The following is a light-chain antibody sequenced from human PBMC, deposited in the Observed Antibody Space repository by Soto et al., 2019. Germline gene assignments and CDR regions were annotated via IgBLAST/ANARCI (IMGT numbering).Light chain of an antibody. V-gene: IGLV2-14*03. CDR3: SSYGASATL. CDR1: SSDIGSYNY. J-gene: IGLJ3*02. CDR2: DVS. Sequence: QSALTQPASLSGSPGQSITITCTGTSSDIGSYNYVAWYQQHPAKAPKLLIFDVSYRPSGISDRFSGSKSGNTASLTISGLQPEDEDDYYCSSYGASATLFGGGTKLTVL.